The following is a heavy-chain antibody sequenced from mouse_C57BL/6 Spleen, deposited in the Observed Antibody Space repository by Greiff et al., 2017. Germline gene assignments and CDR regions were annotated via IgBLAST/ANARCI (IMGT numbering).Heavy chain of an antibody. D-gene: IGHD3-2*02. CDR1: GFTFSDYG. J-gene: IGHJ2*01. V-gene: IGHV5-15*01. CDR3: ARHGSAQAYYFDY. Sequence: DVKLQESGGGLVQPGRSLKLSCAASGFTFSDYGMAWVRQAPRKGPEWVAFISNLAYSIYYADTVTGRFTISRENAKNTLYLEMSSLRSEDTAMYYCARHGSAQAYYFDYWGQGTTLTVSS. CDR2: ISNLAYSI.